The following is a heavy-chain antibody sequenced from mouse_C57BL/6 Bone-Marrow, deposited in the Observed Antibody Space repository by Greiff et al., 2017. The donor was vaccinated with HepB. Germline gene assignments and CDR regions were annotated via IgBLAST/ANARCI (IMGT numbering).Heavy chain of an antibody. V-gene: IGHV1-18*01. Sequence: EVQLQQSGPELVKPGASVKIPCKASGYTFTDYNMDWVKQSHGNSLEWIGDINPNNGGTIYNQKFKGKATLTVDKSSSTAYMELRSLTSEDTAVYYCARRGYDYDGTDYFDYWGQGTTLTVSS. CDR2: INPNNGGT. CDR1: GYTFTDYN. J-gene: IGHJ2*01. D-gene: IGHD2-4*01. CDR3: ARRGYDYDGTDYFDY.